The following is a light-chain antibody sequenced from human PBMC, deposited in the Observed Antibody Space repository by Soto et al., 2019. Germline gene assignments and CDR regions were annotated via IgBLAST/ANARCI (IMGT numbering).Light chain of an antibody. J-gene: IGKJ1*01. CDR1: QTVSSNY. CDR2: GAS. CDR3: HQYGSSPGT. Sequence: EIVLTQSPGTLSLSPGERATLSCRASQTVSSNYLAWFQQKGGQAPRLLIFGASSRAAGIPDRFSGSVSGTDFILTISRLEPEDFAVYYCHQYGSSPGTFGQGTKVDIK. V-gene: IGKV3-20*01.